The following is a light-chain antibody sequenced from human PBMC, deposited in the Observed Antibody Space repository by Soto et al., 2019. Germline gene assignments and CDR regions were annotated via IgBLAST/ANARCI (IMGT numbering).Light chain of an antibody. Sequence: EIVLTQSPGTLSLSPGERATLSCRASQSLRSSYLAWYQQKPGQAPGLLIYGASSRATGIPDRFSGSGSGTDFTLTISRLEPEDFAVYYCQQYGRSPWTFGQGTKVDI. J-gene: IGKJ1*01. CDR3: QQYGRSPWT. V-gene: IGKV3-20*01. CDR2: GAS. CDR1: QSLRSSY.